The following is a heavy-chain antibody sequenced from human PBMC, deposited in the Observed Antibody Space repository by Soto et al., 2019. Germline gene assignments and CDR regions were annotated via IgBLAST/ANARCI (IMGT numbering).Heavy chain of an antibody. Sequence: QVQLQQWGAGLLKPSETLSLTCAVYGGSFSGYYWSWIRQPPGKGLEWIGEINHSGSTNYNPSLKSRVTISVDTSKNQFSLKLSSVTAADTAVYYCANLITDVYGDSNAYWGQGTLVTVSS. CDR3: ANLITDVYGDSNAY. V-gene: IGHV4-34*01. CDR2: INHSGST. D-gene: IGHD4-17*01. J-gene: IGHJ4*02. CDR1: GGSFSGYY.